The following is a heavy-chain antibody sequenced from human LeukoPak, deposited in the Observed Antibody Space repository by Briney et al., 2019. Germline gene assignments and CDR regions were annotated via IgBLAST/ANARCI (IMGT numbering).Heavy chain of an antibody. CDR1: GFTFDDYA. V-gene: IGHV3-20*04. CDR2: FNWNGGST. CDR3: GRASRNGSYNFDY. Sequence: GGSLRLSCAASGFTFDDYAMSWVRQAPGKGLEWVSGFNWNGGSTGYADSVKGRFTISRDNARNSLYLQMNSLTAEDTALYYCGRASRNGSYNFDYWGQGTLVTVSS. J-gene: IGHJ4*02. D-gene: IGHD1-26*01.